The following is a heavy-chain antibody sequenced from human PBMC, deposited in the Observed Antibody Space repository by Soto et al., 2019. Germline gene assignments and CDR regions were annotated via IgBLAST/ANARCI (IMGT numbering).Heavy chain of an antibody. V-gene: IGHV4-34*01. J-gene: IGHJ4*02. D-gene: IGHD1-1*01. CDR2: INESGST. CDR3: ARGSGIVALPGELEDVNYDY. CDR1: GQSFSGHS. Sequence: QVQLQQWGARLVKPSETLSLSCAVYGQSFSGHSWAWIRQPPGKGLEWIGEINESGSTYYNPSLKCRVTISTDTSKNQFSLKLSSVSAADTAAYFCARGSGIVALPGELEDVNYDYWGQGTLVNVSS.